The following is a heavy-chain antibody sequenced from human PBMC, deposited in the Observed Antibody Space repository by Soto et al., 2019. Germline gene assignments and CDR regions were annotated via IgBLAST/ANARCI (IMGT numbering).Heavy chain of an antibody. CDR3: ARGVSSSQRRFYYRMDV. D-gene: IGHD6-6*01. Sequence: QLQLQASGSGLVKPSQTLSLTCAVSGGSIRNGGYSWSWIRQPPGKGLEWIGYVYHSGSTYYSSSVKGRGTIWVDMSKDQISLRLTCVTVADTAVYYCARGVSSSQRRFYYRMDVWGQGTTVTVSS. CDR2: VYHSGST. J-gene: IGHJ6*02. V-gene: IGHV4-30-2*01. CDR1: GGSIRNGGYS.